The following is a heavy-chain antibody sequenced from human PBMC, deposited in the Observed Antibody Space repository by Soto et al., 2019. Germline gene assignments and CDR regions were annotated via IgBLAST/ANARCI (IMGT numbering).Heavy chain of an antibody. Sequence: GSLRLSCAASGFTFTNYAMIWIRQAPGKGLEWVSAISGSGSTYYADSVKGRFGISRDSSKNTLHLQMNSLRAEDTAVYYCAKVVHYDFWSGFHRCFDNWGQGTLVTVSS. V-gene: IGHV3-23*01. D-gene: IGHD3-3*01. J-gene: IGHJ4*02. CDR2: ISGSGST. CDR1: GFTFTNYA. CDR3: AKVVHYDFWSGFHRCFDN.